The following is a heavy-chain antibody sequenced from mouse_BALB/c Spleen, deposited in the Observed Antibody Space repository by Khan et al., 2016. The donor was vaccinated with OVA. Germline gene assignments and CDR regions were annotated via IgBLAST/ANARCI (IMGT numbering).Heavy chain of an antibody. J-gene: IGHJ4*01. D-gene: IGHD2-10*02. CDR3: AKGVWAYYYAVDY. CDR1: GFSLTDYD. V-gene: IGHV2-6-5*01. Sequence: VELVESGPGLVAPSQSLSITCSVSGFSLTDYDVSWIRQPPGKGLEWLGVIWGSGTTYYNSVLESRLSISKDNSKSRVFLKMNSLQTDDTARYYCAKGVWAYYYAVDYWGQGTSVTVSS. CDR2: IWGSGTT.